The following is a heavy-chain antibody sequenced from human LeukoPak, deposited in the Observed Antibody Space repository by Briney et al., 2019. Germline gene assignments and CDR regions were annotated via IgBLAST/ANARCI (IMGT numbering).Heavy chain of an antibody. CDR2: MSPNSGNT. CDR3: ARGLMVQGV. J-gene: IGHJ6*04. CDR1: GYTFTSYD. D-gene: IGHD3-10*01. V-gene: IGHV1-8*01. Sequence: ASVKVSCKASGYTFTSYDINWVRQAPGQGLEWMGWMSPNSGNTDCAQKFQGRVIMTRNTSISTAYMELSSLRSEDTAVYYCARGLMVQGVWGKGTTVTISS.